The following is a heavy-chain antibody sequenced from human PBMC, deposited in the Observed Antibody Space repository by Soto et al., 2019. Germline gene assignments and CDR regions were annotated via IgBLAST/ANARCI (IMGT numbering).Heavy chain of an antibody. V-gene: IGHV1-18*01. J-gene: IGHJ6*02. CDR3: ARETYHYDSSGYFGLDV. Sequence: QVQLVQSGAEVKKPGASVKVSCKASGYSFTSYGISWVRQAPGQGLEWMGWISAYNGNTNYAQKFQARVTMTTDTSTKTAYMELRSLRSDDTAVYYGARETYHYDSSGYFGLDVWGQGTTVTVSS. CDR2: ISAYNGNT. D-gene: IGHD3-22*01. CDR1: GYSFTSYG.